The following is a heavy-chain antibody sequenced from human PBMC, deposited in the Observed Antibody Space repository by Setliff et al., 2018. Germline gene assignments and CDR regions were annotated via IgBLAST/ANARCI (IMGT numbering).Heavy chain of an antibody. J-gene: IGHJ4*02. Sequence: ASVKVSCKTSGYTFISYGISWVRQAPGQGLEWMGWISGYNGNTDYAQNFQGRVTMTTDTSTSTAYVELRSLRSDDTAVYYCARVPRLEWLLPTFDSWGQGTLVTVS. V-gene: IGHV1-18*01. CDR1: GYTFISYG. CDR3: ARVPRLEWLLPTFDS. D-gene: IGHD3-3*01. CDR2: ISGYNGNT.